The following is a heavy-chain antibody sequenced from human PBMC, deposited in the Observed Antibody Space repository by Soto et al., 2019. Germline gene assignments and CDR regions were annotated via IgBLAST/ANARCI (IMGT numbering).Heavy chain of an antibody. CDR1: GGSFSGYY. CDR3: ARGGNTLRFLEHYYYYMDV. D-gene: IGHD3-3*01. Sequence: SETLSLTCAVYGGSFSGYYWSWIRQPPGKGLEWIGEINHSGSTNYNPALKSRVTISVDTSKNKFSLKLSSVTAADTAVYYCARGGNTLRFLEHYYYYMDVWGKGTTVTVSS. CDR2: INHSGST. V-gene: IGHV4-34*01. J-gene: IGHJ6*03.